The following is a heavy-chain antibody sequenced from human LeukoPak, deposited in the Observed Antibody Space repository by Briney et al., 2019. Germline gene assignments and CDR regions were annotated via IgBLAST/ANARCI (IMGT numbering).Heavy chain of an antibody. D-gene: IGHD2/OR15-2a*01. CDR3: ARAVLRRDWFDP. Sequence: SETLSLTCIVSGGSISSYYWSWIRQPPGKGLEWIGYIYYSGSTNYNPSLKSRVTISVDTSKNQFSLKLSSVTAADTAVYYCARAVLRRDWFDPWGQGTLVTVSS. J-gene: IGHJ5*02. CDR1: GGSISSYY. CDR2: IYYSGST. V-gene: IGHV4-59*01.